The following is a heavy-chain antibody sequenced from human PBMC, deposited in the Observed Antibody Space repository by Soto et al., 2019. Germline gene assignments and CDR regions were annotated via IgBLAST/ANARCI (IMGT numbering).Heavy chain of an antibody. D-gene: IGHD7-27*01. J-gene: IGHJ6*02. V-gene: IGHV1-18*01. CDR1: GYTFTDYS. CDR2: ISAYSGHT. Sequence: QVQLVQSGGEVKKPGASVKVSCKASGYTFTDYSISWVRQAPGQGLEWMGWISAYSGHTNYVQHLRGRVSMTTDTPTNTAYMELRSLTSDDTAVYYCASDVVWELVELGLSFSGMDVWGRGTSITVSS. CDR3: ASDVVWELVELGLSFSGMDV.